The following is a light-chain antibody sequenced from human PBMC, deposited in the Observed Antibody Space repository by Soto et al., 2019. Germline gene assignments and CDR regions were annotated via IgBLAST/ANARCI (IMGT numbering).Light chain of an antibody. CDR2: DAS. CDR3: QQRRDWPLT. J-gene: IGKJ4*01. Sequence: EIVLTQSPANLSLSPGERATLSCRASQSVSLHLAWYQQKPGQAPRLLIYDASNRATGVPGRFSGSGSGADFSLTISSLVPEDGAIYYCQQRRDWPLTFGGGTTVDIK. CDR1: QSVSLH. V-gene: IGKV3-11*01.